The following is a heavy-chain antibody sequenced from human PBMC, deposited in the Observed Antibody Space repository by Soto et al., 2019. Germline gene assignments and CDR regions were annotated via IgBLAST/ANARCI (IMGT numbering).Heavy chain of an antibody. D-gene: IGHD3-16*01. J-gene: IGHJ6*02. V-gene: IGHV4-34*01. CDR1: GGSFSGYY. CDR3: ARGFQKGGTYYYYGMDV. CDR2: INHSGST. Sequence: SETLSLTCAVYGGSFSGYYWSWIRQPPGKGLEWIGEINHSGSTNYNPSLKSRVTISVDTSKNKFSLKLSSVTAADTAVYYCARGFQKGGTYYYYGMDVWGQGTTVTVSS.